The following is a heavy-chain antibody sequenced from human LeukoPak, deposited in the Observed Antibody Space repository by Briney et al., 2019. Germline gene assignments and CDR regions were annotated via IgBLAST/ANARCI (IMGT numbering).Heavy chain of an antibody. V-gene: IGHV4-59*08. CDR3: ARLGGYYSSYAFDI. Sequence: PSETLSLTCIVSGGSISSYYWSWIRQPPGKGLEWIGYIYYSGSTNYNPSLKSRVTMSVETSKNQFSLNLSFVTAADTAVYYCARLGGYYSSYAFDIWGQGTMVTVSS. CDR1: GGSISSYY. D-gene: IGHD3-22*01. CDR2: IYYSGST. J-gene: IGHJ3*02.